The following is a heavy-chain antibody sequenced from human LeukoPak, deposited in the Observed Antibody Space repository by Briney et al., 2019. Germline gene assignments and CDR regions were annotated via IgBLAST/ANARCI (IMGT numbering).Heavy chain of an antibody. J-gene: IGHJ5*02. CDR1: GYTFTSYD. D-gene: IGHD3-3*01. CDR3: ARPMAPYDFWSGYYWGRHNNWFDP. V-gene: IGHV1-8*03. Sequence: GASVKVSCKASGYTFTSYDINWVRQATGQGLEWMGWMNPNSGNTGYAQKFQGRVTITRNTSISTAYMELSSLRSEDTAVYYCARPMAPYDFWSGYYWGRHNNWFDPWGQGTLVTVSS. CDR2: MNPNSGNT.